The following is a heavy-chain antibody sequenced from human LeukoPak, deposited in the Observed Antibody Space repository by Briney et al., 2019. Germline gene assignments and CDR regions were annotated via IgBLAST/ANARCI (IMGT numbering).Heavy chain of an antibody. CDR2: IYYSGST. V-gene: IGHV4-59*08. CDR1: GGSISSYY. D-gene: IGHD4-17*01. CDR3: ARHTRRLVSVPPLTTVTTDWFDP. J-gene: IGHJ5*02. Sequence: SETLSLTCTVSGGSISSYYWSWIRQPPGKGLEWIGYIYYSGSTNYNPSLKSRVTISVDTSKNQFSLKLSSVTAADTAVYYCARHTRRLVSVPPLTTVTTDWFDPWGQGTLVTVSS.